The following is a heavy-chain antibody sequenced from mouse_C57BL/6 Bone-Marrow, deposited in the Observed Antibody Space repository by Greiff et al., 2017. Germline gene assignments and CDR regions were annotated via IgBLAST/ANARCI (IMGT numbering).Heavy chain of an antibody. CDR1: GFNITADY. J-gene: IGHJ2*01. D-gene: IGHD2-5*01. CDR3: TSVYSNLDY. V-gene: IGHV14-4*01. CDR2: IAPENSDP. Sequence: VQLQQSGAELVRPGASVKLSCTASGFNITADYMHWVKQRPEQGLEWIGWIAPENSDPEYDSKFQGKATITADTSSNTAYLQLSSLTSEDTSVNYCTSVYSNLDYWGQGTTLTVSS.